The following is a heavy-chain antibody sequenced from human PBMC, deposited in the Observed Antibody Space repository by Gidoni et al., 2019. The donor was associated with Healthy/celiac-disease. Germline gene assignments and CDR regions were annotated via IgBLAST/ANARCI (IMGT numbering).Heavy chain of an antibody. D-gene: IGHD2-2*01. CDR1: GFTFSSYG. CDR2: ISYDGSNK. Sequence: QVQLVESGGGVVQPGRSLRLSCAASGFTFSSYGMHWVRQAPGKGLEWVAVISYDGSNKYYADSVKGRFTISRDNSKNTLYLQMNSLRAEDTAVYYCATRNSYCSSTSCYNDAFDIWGQGTMVTVSS. CDR3: ATRNSYCSSTSCYNDAFDI. V-gene: IGHV3-30*03. J-gene: IGHJ3*02.